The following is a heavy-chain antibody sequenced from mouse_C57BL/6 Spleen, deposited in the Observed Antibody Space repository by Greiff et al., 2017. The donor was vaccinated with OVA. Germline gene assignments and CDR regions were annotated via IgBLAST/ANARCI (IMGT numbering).Heavy chain of an antibody. CDR2: IDPETGGT. J-gene: IGHJ4*01. Sequence: QVQLQQSGAELVRPGASVTLSCKASGYTFTDYEMHWVKQTPVHGLEWIGAIDPETGGTAYNQKFKGKAILTADKSSSTAYMELRSLTSEDSAVYYCTRKGYYSYYYAMDYWGQGTSVTVSA. CDR3: TRKGYYSYYYAMDY. D-gene: IGHD2-3*01. CDR1: GYTFTDYE. V-gene: IGHV1-15*01.